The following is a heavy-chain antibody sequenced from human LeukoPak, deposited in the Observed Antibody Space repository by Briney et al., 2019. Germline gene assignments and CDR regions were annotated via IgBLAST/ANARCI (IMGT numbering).Heavy chain of an antibody. Sequence: GGSLRLSCAASGFTFSSYSMNWVRQAPGKGLEWVSSISGSSTYIYYADSVKGRFTISRDNSKNTLYLQMNSLRAEDTAVYYCARGHSSWYKDAFDIWGQGTMVTVSS. CDR3: ARGHSSWYKDAFDI. J-gene: IGHJ3*02. CDR1: GFTFSSYS. D-gene: IGHD6-13*01. V-gene: IGHV3-21*04. CDR2: ISGSSTYI.